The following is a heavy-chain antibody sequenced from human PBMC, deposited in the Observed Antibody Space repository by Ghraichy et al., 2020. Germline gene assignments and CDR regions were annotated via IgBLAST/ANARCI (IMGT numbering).Heavy chain of an antibody. D-gene: IGHD6-13*01. J-gene: IGHJ4*02. CDR2: IDHSGST. CDR3: ARGGGAAAGD. CDR1: GGSFSGYY. Sequence: SQTLSLTCAVYGGSFSGYYRNWIRQPPGKGLEWIGEIDHSGSTNYNPSLKSRVTISEDTSKNQFSLKLSSVTAADTAVYYCARGGGAAAGDWGQGTLVTVSS. V-gene: IGHV4-34*01.